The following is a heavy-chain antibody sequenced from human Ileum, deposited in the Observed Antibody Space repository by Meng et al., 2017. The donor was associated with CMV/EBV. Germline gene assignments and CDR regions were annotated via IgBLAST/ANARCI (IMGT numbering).Heavy chain of an antibody. Sequence: EVQLLESGGGLVQPGGSLRLSCAASGFILANYQIFWVRQSPGKGLEWVSSISPTTGNIYYADSVKGRFTISRDTSENTLYLQMNSLRAADTAIYYCARPAYIDRGGFDYWGQGTLVTVSS. CDR1: GFILANYQ. D-gene: IGHD3-16*01. V-gene: IGHV3-23*01. CDR3: ARPAYIDRGGFDY. CDR2: ISPTTGNI. J-gene: IGHJ4*02.